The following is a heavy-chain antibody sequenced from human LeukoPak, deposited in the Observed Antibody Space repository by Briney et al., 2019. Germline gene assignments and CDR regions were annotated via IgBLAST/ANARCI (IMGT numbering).Heavy chain of an antibody. CDR2: IKPDESET. CDR1: GLTFNTYW. V-gene: IGHV3-7*01. J-gene: IGHJ4*02. CDR3: GGFGYEAAVDL. D-gene: IGHD6-13*01. Sequence: GGSPRLSCAASGLTFNTYWMTWVRQAPGKGLEWVANIKPDESETYYVDTVKGRFTISRDNAKNLLYLQMNSLRGEDTAVYYCGGFGYEAAVDLWGQGTLVTVSS.